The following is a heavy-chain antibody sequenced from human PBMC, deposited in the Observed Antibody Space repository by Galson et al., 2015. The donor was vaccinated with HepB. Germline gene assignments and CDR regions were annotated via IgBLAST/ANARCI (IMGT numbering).Heavy chain of an antibody. D-gene: IGHD3-22*01. J-gene: IGHJ4*02. CDR3: ARGSYDSSGYWTSFDY. CDR1: GGSISSYY. Sequence: TLSLTCTVSGGSISSYYWSWIRQPPGKGLEWIGYIYYSGSTNYNPSLKSRVTISVDTSKNQFSLKLSSVTAADTAVYYCARGSYDSSGYWTSFDYWGQGTLVTVSS. V-gene: IGHV4-59*01. CDR2: IYYSGST.